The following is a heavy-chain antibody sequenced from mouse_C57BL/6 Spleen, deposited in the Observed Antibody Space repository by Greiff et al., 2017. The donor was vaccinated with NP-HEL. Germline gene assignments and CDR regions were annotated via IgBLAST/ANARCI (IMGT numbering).Heavy chain of an antibody. V-gene: IGHV1-76*01. CDR2: IYPGSGNT. D-gene: IGHD2-3*01. J-gene: IGHJ4*01. Sequence: QVQLQQSGAELVRPGASVKLSCKASGYTFTDYYINWVKQRPGQGLEWIARIYPGSGNTYYNEKFKGKATLTAEKSSSTAYMQLSSLTSEDSAVYFCARHCLDGYYVRGAMDYWGQGTSVTVSS. CDR3: ARHCLDGYYVRGAMDY. CDR1: GYTFTDYY.